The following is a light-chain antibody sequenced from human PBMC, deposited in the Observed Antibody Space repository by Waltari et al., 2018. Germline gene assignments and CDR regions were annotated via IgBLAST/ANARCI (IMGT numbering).Light chain of an antibody. J-gene: IGKJ2*01. CDR3: EQYFSTPPYT. CDR2: ASS. V-gene: IGKV1-NL1*01. Sequence: DIQMTQSPSSLSASVGDRVTITSRASQGISNSLAWYQQKPGKAPKLLLDASSTLESGVPSRFSGSGSGTDYTLTISSLQPEDFATYYCEQYFSTPPYTFGQGTKLEI. CDR1: QGISNS.